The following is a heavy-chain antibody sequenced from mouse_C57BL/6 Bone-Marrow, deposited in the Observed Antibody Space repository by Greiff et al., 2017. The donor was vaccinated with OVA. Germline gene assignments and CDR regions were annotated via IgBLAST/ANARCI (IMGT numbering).Heavy chain of an antibody. CDR2: ISSGGSYT. CDR1: GFTFSSYG. CDR3: ARGGLRRQAWFGY. V-gene: IGHV5-6*01. D-gene: IGHD2-4*01. J-gene: IGHJ3*01. Sequence: EVKVVESGGDLVKPGGSLKLSCAASGFTFSSYGMSWVRQTPDKRLEWVATISSGGSYTYYPDSVKGRFTISRDNAKNTLYLQMSSLKSEDTAMYDCARGGLRRQAWFGYWGQGTLVTVSA.